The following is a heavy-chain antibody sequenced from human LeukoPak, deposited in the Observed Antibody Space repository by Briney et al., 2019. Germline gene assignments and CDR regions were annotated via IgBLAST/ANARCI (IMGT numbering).Heavy chain of an antibody. V-gene: IGHV4-34*01. J-gene: IGHJ4*02. CDR3: VRDRDGSHDY. CDR1: GGSFSGYF. CDR2: INHSGST. Sequence: SETLSLTCAVYGGSFSGYFWTWIRQPPGKGLEWIGEINHSGSTNYRPSLKSRVTMSLDTSKNQFSLKLNSVTAADTAVYYCVRDRDGSHDYWGQGTQVTVSS. D-gene: IGHD1-26*01.